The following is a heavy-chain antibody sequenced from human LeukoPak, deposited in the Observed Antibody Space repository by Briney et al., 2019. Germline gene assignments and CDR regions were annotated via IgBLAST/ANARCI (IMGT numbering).Heavy chain of an antibody. J-gene: IGHJ4*02. D-gene: IGHD6-13*01. V-gene: IGHV3-21*01. Sequence: GGAPGLSRAASGFTLSSFSMKWGRQAPGKGLEWGSCIGSGSRYKNYVDSVRGRFTISRDNAKNSLYLQMNSLRAEDTAVYFCASGVIIATAGSLDYWGQGTLVTVSS. CDR2: IGSGSRYK. CDR1: GFTLSSFS. CDR3: ASGVIIATAGSLDY.